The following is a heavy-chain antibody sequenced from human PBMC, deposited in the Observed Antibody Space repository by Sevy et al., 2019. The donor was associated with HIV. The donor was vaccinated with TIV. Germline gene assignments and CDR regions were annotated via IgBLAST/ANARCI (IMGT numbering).Heavy chain of an antibody. V-gene: IGHV3-9*01. J-gene: IGHJ6*02. Sequence: GGSLRLSCAAPGFSFNDHAMHWVRQVPGKGLEWVSGVSWNSRNIGYADSVKGRFTISRDNAIHFLYLEMNCLRPEDTHLYYGAKDIKRGCDGINCFPSYYYFYGQDDWGQGTTVTFSS. D-gene: IGHD2-21*01. CDR1: GFSFNDHA. CDR3: AKDIKRGCDGINCFPSYYYFYGQDD. CDR2: VSWNSRNI.